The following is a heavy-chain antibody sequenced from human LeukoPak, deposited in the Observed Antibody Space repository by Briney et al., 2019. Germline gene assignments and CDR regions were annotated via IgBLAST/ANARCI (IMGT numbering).Heavy chain of an antibody. V-gene: IGHV3-23*01. Sequence: GGSLRLSCEASGFTFSTFAMIWVRQPPGKGLEWVSSIFPSGGEIHYADSVRGRFTISRDNSKSTLSLQMNSLRAEDTAVYYCARRAGIYSHPYDYWGQGTLVTVSS. CDR1: GFTFSTFA. CDR3: ARRAGIYSHPYDY. D-gene: IGHD1-14*01. CDR2: IFPSGGEI. J-gene: IGHJ4*02.